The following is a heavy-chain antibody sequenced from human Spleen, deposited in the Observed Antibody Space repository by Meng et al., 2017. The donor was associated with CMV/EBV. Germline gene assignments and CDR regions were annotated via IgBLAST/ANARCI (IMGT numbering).Heavy chain of an antibody. CDR2: IIWSGTAF. CDR3: AKGVGGQYYSLDV. CDR1: GFTFSTYA. D-gene: IGHD1-26*01. J-gene: IGHJ6*02. V-gene: IGHV3-9*01. Sequence: SLKISCAASGFTFSTYAMSWVRQAPGKGLEWVSGIIWSGTAFGYADSVKGRFTISRDNTKNSLYLQMNSLRTEDTALYYCAKGVGGQYYSLDVWGQGTTVTVSS.